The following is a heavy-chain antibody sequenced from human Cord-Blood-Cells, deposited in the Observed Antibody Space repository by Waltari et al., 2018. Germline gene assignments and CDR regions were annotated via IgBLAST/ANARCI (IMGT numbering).Heavy chain of an antibody. CDR3: ARADKRGLGYLDAFDI. V-gene: IGHV1-2*06. J-gene: IGHJ3*02. CDR1: GYTFTGYY. Sequence: QVQLVQYGAEVKKPGDSVKVSCKVSGYTFTGYYMPWVRQAPGQGLEWMGRINPNSGGTNYAQKFQGRVTMTRDTSSSTAYMELSRLRSDDTAVYYCARADKRGLGYLDAFDIWGQGTMVTVSS. D-gene: IGHD1-1*01. CDR2: INPNSGGT.